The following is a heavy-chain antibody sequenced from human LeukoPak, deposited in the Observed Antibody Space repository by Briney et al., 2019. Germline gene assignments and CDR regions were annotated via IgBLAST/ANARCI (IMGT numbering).Heavy chain of an antibody. V-gene: IGHV1-69*06. D-gene: IGHD3-16*01. CDR3: ARDPEAGKETLLGDY. CDR1: GGTFSSYA. CDR2: IIPIFGTA. Sequence: ASVKVSCKASGGTFSSYAISWVRQAPGQGLEWTGGIIPIFGTANYAQKFQGRVTITADKSTSTAYMELSSLRSEDTAVYYCARDPEAGKETLLGDYWGQGTLVTVSS. J-gene: IGHJ4*02.